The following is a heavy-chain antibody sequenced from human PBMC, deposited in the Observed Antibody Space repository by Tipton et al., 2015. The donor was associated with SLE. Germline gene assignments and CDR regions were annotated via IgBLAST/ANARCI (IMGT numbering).Heavy chain of an antibody. CDR1: GGSISSSNW. CDR2: IYHSGST. J-gene: IGHJ4*02. D-gene: IGHD5-18*01. V-gene: IGHV4-4*02. Sequence: TLSLTCTVSGGSISSSNWWSWVRQPPGKGLEWIGEIYHSGSTNYNPSLKSRVTISVDTSKNQFSLKLSSVTAADTAVYYCARGAEGEDTAMANYFDYWGQGTLVTVSS. CDR3: ARGAEGEDTAMANYFDY.